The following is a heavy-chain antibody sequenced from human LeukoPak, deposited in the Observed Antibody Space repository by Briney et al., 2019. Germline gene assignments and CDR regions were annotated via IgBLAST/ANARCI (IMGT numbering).Heavy chain of an antibody. J-gene: IGHJ4*03. V-gene: IGHV3-30*01. CDR2: ISYDGSNK. CDR3: ARVGRYSSSWYFDY. Sequence: GRSLRLSCAASGFTFSSYAMHWVRQAPGKGLEWVAVISYDGSNKYYADSVKGRFTISRDNSKNTLYLQMNSLRAEDTAVYYCARVGRYSSSWYFDYWGKGTTVTVSS. CDR1: GFTFSSYA. D-gene: IGHD6-13*01.